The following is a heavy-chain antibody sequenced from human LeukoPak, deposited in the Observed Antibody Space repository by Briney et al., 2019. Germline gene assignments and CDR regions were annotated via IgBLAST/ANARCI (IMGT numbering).Heavy chain of an antibody. CDR1: GFTFSDYY. CDR2: ISTSGRTI. V-gene: IGHV3-11*01. CDR3: ARDYDRSGYYLPFFDY. D-gene: IGHD3-22*01. Sequence: GGSLRLSCAASGFTFSDYYMSWIRQAPGKGLEWISYISTSGRTIYYADSVKGRFTISRDNAKNSLFLQMNGLRAEDTAVYYCARDYDRSGYYLPFFDYWGQGTLVTVSS. J-gene: IGHJ4*02.